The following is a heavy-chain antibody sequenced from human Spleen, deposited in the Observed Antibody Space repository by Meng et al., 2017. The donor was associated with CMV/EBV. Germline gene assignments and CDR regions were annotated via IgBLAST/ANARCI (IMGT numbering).Heavy chain of an antibody. D-gene: IGHD3-16*02. CDR1: GFTFSTYT. J-gene: IGHJ4*02. V-gene: IGHV3-30*02. CDR3: AKGGMIRGFIEGDYFDS. CDR2: IHYDGSDK. Sequence: GRSLKISCAASGFTFSTYTMNWVRQAPGKGLEWVAFIHYDGSDKKYGDSVKGRFTIYRDNSKNTLYLQMNSLRPEDSTVYYCAKGGMIRGFIEGDYFDSWGQGALVTVSS.